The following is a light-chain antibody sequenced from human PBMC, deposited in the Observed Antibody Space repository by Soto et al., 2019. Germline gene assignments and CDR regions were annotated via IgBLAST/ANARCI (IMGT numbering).Light chain of an antibody. CDR2: DAS. V-gene: IGKV3-11*01. CDR3: QQRNHWLTIA. CDR1: QSVSDY. Sequence: EIVLTQSPATLSLSPGERATLSCRASQSVSDYLAWYQQKPGQAPRLLIYDASNRATGIPARFNGSGSGTDFILTISNLEPEDFAVYYCQQRNHWLTIAFGQGTRLEIK. J-gene: IGKJ5*01.